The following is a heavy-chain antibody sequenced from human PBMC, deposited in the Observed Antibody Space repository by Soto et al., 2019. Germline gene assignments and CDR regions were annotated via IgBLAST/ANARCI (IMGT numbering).Heavy chain of an antibody. CDR1: GFSFGSYW. CDR3: AIGCTAAGIWYFEY. CDR2: INTDGSST. D-gene: IGHD6-13*01. J-gene: IGHJ4*02. Sequence: GGSLTLACAATGFSFGSYWMHWVPPAPVNGLVWVSRINTDGSSTNYADSVKGRFTISRDNAKNTLYLQMNSLRPEDTSVYYCAIGCTAAGIWYFEYWGRESLVTVSS. V-gene: IGHV3-74*01.